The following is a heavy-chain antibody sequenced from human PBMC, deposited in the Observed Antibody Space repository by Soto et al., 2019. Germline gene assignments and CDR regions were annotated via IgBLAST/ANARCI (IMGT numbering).Heavy chain of an antibody. V-gene: IGHV4-59*01. CDR2: IYYSGST. CDR1: GGSISSYY. D-gene: IGHD3-9*01. J-gene: IGHJ5*02. Sequence: PSETLSLTCTVSGGSISSYYWSWIRQPPGKGLEWIGYIYYSGSTNYNPSLKSRVTMSVDTSKNQFSLKLSSVTAADTAVYYCARGKRPYDILTGYYGNWFDPWGQGTLVTVSS. CDR3: ARGKRPYDILTGYYGNWFDP.